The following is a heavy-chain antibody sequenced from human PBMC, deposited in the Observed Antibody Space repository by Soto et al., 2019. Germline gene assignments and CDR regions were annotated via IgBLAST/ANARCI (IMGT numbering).Heavy chain of an antibody. V-gene: IGHV3-33*08. D-gene: IGHD2-2*01. J-gene: IGHJ6*02. CDR1: GFSLTTYP. CDR2: IWYDGSNK. CDR3: ARTGYCISTSCYVDIRPPVYYYGMDV. Sequence: PGGSLRLSCAASGFSLTTYPMNWVRQAPGKGLEWVAVIWYDGSNKYYADSVKGRFTISRDNSKNTLYLQMNSLRAEDTAVYYCARTGYCISTSCYVDIRPPVYYYGMDVWGQGTTVTVSS.